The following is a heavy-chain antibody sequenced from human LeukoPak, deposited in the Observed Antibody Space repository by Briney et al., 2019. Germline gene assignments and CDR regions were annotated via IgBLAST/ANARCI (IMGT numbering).Heavy chain of an antibody. V-gene: IGHV4-4*09. CDR2: IYSSGST. J-gene: IGHJ4*02. CDR1: GGSISSYY. Sequence: SETLSLTCTVSGGSISSYYWSWIRQPPGKGLEWIGYIYSSGSTNYNPSLKSRVTISVDTSKNQFSLKLSSVTAADTAVYYCARLSYYDSSIDYRGQGTLVTVSS. D-gene: IGHD3-22*01. CDR3: ARLSYYDSSIDY.